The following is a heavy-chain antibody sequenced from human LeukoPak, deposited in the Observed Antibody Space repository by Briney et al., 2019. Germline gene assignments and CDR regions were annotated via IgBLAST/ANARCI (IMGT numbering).Heavy chain of an antibody. V-gene: IGHV3-30-3*01. CDR2: ISYDGNNQ. Sequence: PGGSLRLSCAVSGFAFSSLAMHWVHQAPGKGLEWVAFISYDGNNQYYADSVKGRFTISRDNSKNTLYLQMNSLRAEDTAVYYCAKLTTSWGQGTLVTVSS. CDR1: GFAFSSLA. D-gene: IGHD4-11*01. CDR3: AKLTTS. J-gene: IGHJ4*02.